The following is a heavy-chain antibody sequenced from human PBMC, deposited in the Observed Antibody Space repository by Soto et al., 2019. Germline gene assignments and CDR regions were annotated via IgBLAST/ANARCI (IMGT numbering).Heavy chain of an antibody. D-gene: IGHD6-19*01. CDR3: ARDGIAVAGTSWFDP. J-gene: IGHJ5*02. CDR2: ISAYNGNT. Sequence: GASVKVSCKASGYNFIKYAISWVRQAPGQGLEWMGWISAYNGNTNYAQKLQGRVTMTTDTSTSTAYMELRSLRSDDTAVYYCARDGIAVAGTSWFDPWGQGTLVTVSS. V-gene: IGHV1-18*01. CDR1: GYNFIKYA.